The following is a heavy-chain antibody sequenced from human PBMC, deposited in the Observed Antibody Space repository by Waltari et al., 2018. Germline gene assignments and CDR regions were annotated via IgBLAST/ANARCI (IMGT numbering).Heavy chain of an antibody. Sequence: QVQLQESGPGLVKPSQTLSLTCTVSGGSISSGSYYWRWIRQPAGKGLEWIGNIYTSGSTNYNPSLKSRVTISVDTSKNQFSLKLSSVTAADTAVYYCAARQIVVGATLFDYWGQGTLVTVSS. D-gene: IGHD1-26*01. J-gene: IGHJ4*02. CDR2: IYTSGST. CDR3: AARQIVVGATLFDY. CDR1: GGSISSGSYY. V-gene: IGHV4-61*09.